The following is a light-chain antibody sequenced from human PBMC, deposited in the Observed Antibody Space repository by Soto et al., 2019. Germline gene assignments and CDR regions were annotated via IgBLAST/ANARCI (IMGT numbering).Light chain of an antibody. V-gene: IGLV1-47*02. J-gene: IGLJ1*01. CDR3: QSYDRSLSGYV. CDR1: SSNIGSNY. CDR2: GDN. Sequence: QSVLTQPPSASGTPGQRVTISCSGSSSNIGSNYVYWYQQLPGTAPKLLIYGDNNRPSGVPDRFSDSKSGTSASLAITGLQAEDEADYYCQSYDRSLSGYVFGTGTKLTVL.